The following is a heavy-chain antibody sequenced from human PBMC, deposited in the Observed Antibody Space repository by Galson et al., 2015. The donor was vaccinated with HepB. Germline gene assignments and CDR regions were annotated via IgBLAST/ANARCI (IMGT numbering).Heavy chain of an antibody. J-gene: IGHJ6*03. CDR2: INTNTGNP. Sequence: SVKVSCKASGYIFTRHGMNWVRQAPGQGLEWMGWINTNTGNPTYAQGFTGRFVFSLDTSVSTAYMQISSLKAEDTAVYFCARDQEYSSGWYGHDLYYYMDVWGKGTTVTVSS. CDR3: ARDQEYSSGWYGHDLYYYMDV. D-gene: IGHD6-19*01. CDR1: GYIFTRHG. V-gene: IGHV7-4-1*02.